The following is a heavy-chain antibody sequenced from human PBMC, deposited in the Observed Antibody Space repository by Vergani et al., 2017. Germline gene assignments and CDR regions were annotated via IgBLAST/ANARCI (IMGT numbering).Heavy chain of an antibody. J-gene: IGHJ3*02. CDR3: AKVLIVVVPAARYDAFDI. Sequence: EVQLLESGGGLVQPGGSLRLSCAASGFTFSSYAMSWVRQAPGKGLEWVSAISGSGGSTYYADSVKGRFTISRDNSKNTLYLQMNSLRAEDTAVYYCAKVLIVVVPAARYDAFDIWGQGTMVTVSS. D-gene: IGHD2-2*01. CDR1: GFTFSSYA. V-gene: IGHV3-23*01. CDR2: ISGSGGST.